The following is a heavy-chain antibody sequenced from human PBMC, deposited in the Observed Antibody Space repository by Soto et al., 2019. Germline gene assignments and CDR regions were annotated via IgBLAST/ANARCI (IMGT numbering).Heavy chain of an antibody. CDR2: ISAHNGNT. CDR1: GYAFTTYG. J-gene: IGHJ4*02. CDR3: ARGRYGDY. D-gene: IGHD1-1*01. Sequence: QVHLVQSGAEVKTPGASVKVSCKGSGYAFTTYGITWVRQAPGQGLEWMGWISAHNGNTNYAQKLQGRVTVTRDTSTSTAYMELRRLRSDDTAVYYCARGRYGDYWGQGALVTVSS. V-gene: IGHV1-18*01.